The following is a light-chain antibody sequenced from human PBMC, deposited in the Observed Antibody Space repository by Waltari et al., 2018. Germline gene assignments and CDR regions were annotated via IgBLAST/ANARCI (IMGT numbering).Light chain of an antibody. J-gene: IGLJ2*01. CDR1: SSDDGGYNS. CDR2: DVS. V-gene: IGLV2-14*03. CDR3: SSQSSDNVVL. Sequence: QSALTQPASVSGSPGQSITISCTGTSSDDGGYNSVSWYQDHPGHAPKVIIYDVSDRPSGISERFSGSKSGNTASLTISGLQAEDEADYYCSSQSSDNVVLFGGGTKLTVL.